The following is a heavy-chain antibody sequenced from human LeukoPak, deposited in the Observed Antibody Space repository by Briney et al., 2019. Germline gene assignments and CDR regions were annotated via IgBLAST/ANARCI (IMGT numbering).Heavy chain of an antibody. CDR3: ARDVGSGWYPRGYYFDY. J-gene: IGHJ4*02. CDR2: IIPIFGTA. V-gene: IGHV1-69*13. CDR1: GGTFSSYA. Sequence: SVTVSCKASGGTFSSYAISWVRQAPGQGLEWMGGIIPIFGTANYAQKFQGRVTITADESTSTAYMELSSLRAEDTAVYYCARDVGSGWYPRGYYFDYWGQGTLVTVSS. D-gene: IGHD6-19*01.